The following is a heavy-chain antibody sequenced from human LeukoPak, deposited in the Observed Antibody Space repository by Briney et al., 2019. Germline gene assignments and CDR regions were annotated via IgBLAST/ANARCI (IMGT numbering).Heavy chain of an antibody. CDR1: GFTFSSYA. CDR3: AKGGRDWNELGDAFDI. CDR2: ISGSGGST. V-gene: IGHV3-23*01. Sequence: PGGSLRLSCAASGFTFSSYAMSWVRQAPGKGLEGVSAISGSGGSTYYADSVKGRFTISRDNSKNTLYLQMNSLRAEDTAVYYCAKGGRDWNELGDAFDIWGQGTMVTVSS. J-gene: IGHJ3*02. D-gene: IGHD1-1*01.